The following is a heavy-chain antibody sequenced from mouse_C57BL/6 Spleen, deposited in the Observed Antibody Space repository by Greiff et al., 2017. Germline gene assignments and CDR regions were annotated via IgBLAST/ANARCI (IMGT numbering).Heavy chain of an antibody. CDR3: TTLDDYDGGGY. CDR2: IDPENGDT. V-gene: IGHV14-4*01. Sequence: VQLKQSGAELVRPGASVKLSCTASGFNIKDDYMHWVKQRPEQGLEWIGWIDPENGDTEYTSKFQGKATITADTSSNTAYLQLSSLTSEDAAVYYCTTLDDYDGGGYWGQGTTLTVSS. D-gene: IGHD2-4*01. J-gene: IGHJ2*01. CDR1: GFNIKDDY.